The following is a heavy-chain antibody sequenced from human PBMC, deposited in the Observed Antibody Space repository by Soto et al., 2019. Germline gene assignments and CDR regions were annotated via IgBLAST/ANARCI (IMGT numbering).Heavy chain of an antibody. J-gene: IGHJ6*02. V-gene: IGHV1-58*01. D-gene: IGHD3-16*02. Sequence: SVKVSCKASGFTFTSSAVQWVRQARGQRLEWIGWIVVGSGNTNYAQKFQERVTITRDMSTSTAYMELSSLRSEDTAVYYCAAGVLNAYDYVWASYRPPLFGMDVWGQGTTVTVSS. CDR3: AAGVLNAYDYVWASYRPPLFGMDV. CDR1: GFTFTSSA. CDR2: IVVGSGNT.